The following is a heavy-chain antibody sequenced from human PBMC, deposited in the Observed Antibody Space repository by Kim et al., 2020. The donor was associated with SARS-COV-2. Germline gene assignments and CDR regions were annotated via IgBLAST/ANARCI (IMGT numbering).Heavy chain of an antibody. D-gene: IGHD3-16*02. CDR2: TNWNGGST. J-gene: IGHJ6*01. V-gene: IGHV3-20*04. CDR1: GFTFGDYV. CDR3: ARGSNQWLTYYYYYGMDV. Sequence: GGSLRLSCAASGFTFGDYVMSWVRQAPGKGLEWVSGTNWNGGSTGYADSVKGRFTISRDNDKNSLYLQMNSLRAEDTALYYCARGSNQWLTYYYYYGMDV.